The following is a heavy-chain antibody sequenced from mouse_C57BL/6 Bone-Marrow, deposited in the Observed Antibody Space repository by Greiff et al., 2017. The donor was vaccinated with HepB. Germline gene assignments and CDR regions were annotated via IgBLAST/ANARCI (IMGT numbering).Heavy chain of an antibody. CDR1: GYAFSSSW. CDR3: ARGGVY. Sequence: QVQLKESGPELVKPGASVKISCKASGYAFSSSWMNWVKQRPGKGLEWIGRIYPGDGDTNYNGKFKGKATLTADKSSSTAYRQLSSLTSEDSAVYFCARGGVYWGQGTTLTVSS. V-gene: IGHV1-82*01. CDR2: IYPGDGDT. J-gene: IGHJ2*01.